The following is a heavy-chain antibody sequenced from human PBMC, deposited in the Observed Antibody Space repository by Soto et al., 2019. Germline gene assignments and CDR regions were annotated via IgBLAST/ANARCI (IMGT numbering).Heavy chain of an antibody. D-gene: IGHD3-16*01. CDR1: GGSIISLY. Sequence: SDTLSLTCTVSGGSIISLYWSWIRQPPGKGLEWIGYIYYSGSTNYTPSLQSRVPISVDTSKNQFSLKLSSVTAADTAVYYCARHSPSLIAKGAFDIWGQGTMVTVSS. V-gene: IGHV4-59*08. CDR2: IYYSGST. J-gene: IGHJ3*02. CDR3: ARHSPSLIAKGAFDI.